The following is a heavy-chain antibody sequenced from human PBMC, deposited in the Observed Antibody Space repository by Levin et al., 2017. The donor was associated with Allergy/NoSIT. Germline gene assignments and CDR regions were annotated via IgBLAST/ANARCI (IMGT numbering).Heavy chain of an antibody. CDR3: ARDAKYYYDSSGYPDAFDI. V-gene: IGHV3-21*01. CDR2: ISSSSSYI. Sequence: GGSLRLSCAASGFTFSSYSMNWVRQAPGKGLEWVSSISSSSSYIYYADSVKGRFTISRDNAKNSLYLQMNSLRAEDTAVYYCARDAKYYYDSSGYPDAFDIWGQGTMVTVSS. CDR1: GFTFSSYS. J-gene: IGHJ3*02. D-gene: IGHD3-22*01.